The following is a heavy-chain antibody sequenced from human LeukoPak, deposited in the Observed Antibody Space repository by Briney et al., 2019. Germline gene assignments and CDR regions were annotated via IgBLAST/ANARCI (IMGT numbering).Heavy chain of an antibody. CDR3: AKPYYDFWSGYYIGGDAFDY. V-gene: IGHV3-23*01. CDR1: GFTVSSYA. J-gene: IGHJ4*02. D-gene: IGHD3-3*01. CDR2: ISGSGGST. Sequence: GGSLRLSCAASGFTVSSYAMSWVRQAPGKGLEWVSAISGSGGSTYYADSVKGRFTISRDNSKNTLYLQMNSLRAEDTAVYYCAKPYYDFWSGYYIGGDAFDYWGQGTLVTVSS.